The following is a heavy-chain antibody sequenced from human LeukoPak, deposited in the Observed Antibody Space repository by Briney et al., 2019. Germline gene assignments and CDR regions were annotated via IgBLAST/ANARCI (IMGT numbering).Heavy chain of an antibody. V-gene: IGHV3-7*01. D-gene: IGHD6-13*01. CDR1: GFRLSTYW. CDR2: IKQVGSEK. Sequence: GGSLRLSCAASGFRLSTYWMSWVRQAPGKGLEWVANIKQVGSEKCYVDSVKGRFTISRDNGKNSLYLQMNSLRAEDTAVYYCARDGKSAALDYWGQGTLVTVSS. J-gene: IGHJ4*02. CDR3: ARDGKSAALDY.